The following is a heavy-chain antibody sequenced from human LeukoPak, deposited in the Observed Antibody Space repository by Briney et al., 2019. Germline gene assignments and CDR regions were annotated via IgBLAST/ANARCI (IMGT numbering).Heavy chain of an antibody. J-gene: IGHJ3*02. CDR1: GYTFTDSY. CDR3: ARGLAFGEMVTNRGAFDI. Sequence: PRASVKVSCKASGYTFTDSYMLWVRQAPGQGLEWMGWINPYSGGTNYAQKFQGRVTVTRDTSISTAYLDMSRLRSDDTAVYFCARGLAFGEMVTNRGAFDIWGQGTMVTVSS. CDR2: INPYSGGT. D-gene: IGHD5-24*01. V-gene: IGHV1-2*02.